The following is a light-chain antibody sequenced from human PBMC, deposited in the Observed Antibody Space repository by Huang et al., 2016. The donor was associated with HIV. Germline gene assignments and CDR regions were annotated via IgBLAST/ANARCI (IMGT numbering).Light chain of an antibody. CDR2: DAS. CDR3: QQYDTLPWT. V-gene: IGKV1-33*01. J-gene: IGKJ1*01. Sequence: DIQMTQSPSSLSASLGDKVTITCQASLDINNYLNWYQQKPGEAPKLLIYDASNLETGVPSRFSGSPSGTHFTFTVSSLQPEDVATYHCQQYDTLPWTFGQGTTVEI. CDR1: LDINNY.